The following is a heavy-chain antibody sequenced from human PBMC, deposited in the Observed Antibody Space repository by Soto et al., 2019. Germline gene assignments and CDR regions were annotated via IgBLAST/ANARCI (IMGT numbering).Heavy chain of an antibody. CDR3: AKDAGGGPYSTAWYEFDY. Sequence: GGSLRLSCAASGFIFGTYAMSWVRQAPGKGPEWVAVISDTGGGTYYADSVKGRFTISRDNSKNTLYLQMNSLRAEDTGLYYCAKDAGGGPYSTAWYEFDYWGQGTQVTVS. D-gene: IGHD2-2*01. CDR2: ISDTGGGT. CDR1: GFIFGTYA. J-gene: IGHJ4*02. V-gene: IGHV3-23*01.